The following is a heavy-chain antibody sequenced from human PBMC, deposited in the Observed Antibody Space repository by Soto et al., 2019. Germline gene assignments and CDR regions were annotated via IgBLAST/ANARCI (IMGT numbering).Heavy chain of an antibody. J-gene: IGHJ5*02. CDR3: ASASHIGP. V-gene: IGHV3-7*01. CDR2: IKEDGSER. D-gene: IGHD2-21*01. CDR1: GFTFSNYW. Sequence: GGSLRLSCAASGFTFSNYWMRWVRQAPGKGLEWVANIKEDGSERNYVDSVKGRFTISRDNAENSLYLQMNSLRAEDTAVYYRASASHIGPSGQGTLVTV.